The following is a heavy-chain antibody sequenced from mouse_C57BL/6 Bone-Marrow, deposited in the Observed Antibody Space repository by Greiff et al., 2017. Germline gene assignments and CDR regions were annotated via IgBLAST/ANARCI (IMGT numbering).Heavy chain of an antibody. V-gene: IGHV1-85*01. D-gene: IGHD1-1*01. CDR2: IYPRDGST. CDR3: ARDYGSSYWYFDV. CDR1: GYTFTSYD. J-gene: IGHJ1*03. Sequence: VQLQQSGPELVKPGASVKLSCKASGYTFTSYDINWVKQRPGQGLEWIGWIYPRDGSTKYNEKFKGKATVTVDTSSSTAYMELHSLTSEDSAVYFCARDYGSSYWYFDVWGKGTTVTVSS.